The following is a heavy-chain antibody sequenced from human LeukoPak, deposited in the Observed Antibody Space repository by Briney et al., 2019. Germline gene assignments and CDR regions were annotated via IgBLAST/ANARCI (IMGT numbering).Heavy chain of an antibody. V-gene: IGHV3-53*01. J-gene: IGHJ3*02. CDR1: GTTVSSND. CDR2: IYSGGRT. CDR3: AGVLRGAFDI. Sequence: GARRLSGTAFGTTVSSNDMGWVGQAPGKGLDWIALIYSGGRTDYADSVKGRFTISRDNSKNMVYLQMNSLRGDDTAVYYCAGVLRGAFDIWGQGKLVAVSS.